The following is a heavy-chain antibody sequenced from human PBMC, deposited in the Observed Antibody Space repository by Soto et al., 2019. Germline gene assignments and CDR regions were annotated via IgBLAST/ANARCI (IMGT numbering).Heavy chain of an antibody. V-gene: IGHV4-34*01. CDR3: ARGRLLLWFGEFTNFDY. CDR1: GGSFSGYY. CDR2: INHSGST. D-gene: IGHD3-10*01. J-gene: IGHJ4*02. Sequence: SETLSLTCAVYGGSFSGYYWSWIRQPPGKGLEWIGEINHSGSTNYNPSLKSRVTISVDTSKNQFSLKLSSVTAADTAVYYCARGRLLLWFGEFTNFDYWGQGTLVTVSS.